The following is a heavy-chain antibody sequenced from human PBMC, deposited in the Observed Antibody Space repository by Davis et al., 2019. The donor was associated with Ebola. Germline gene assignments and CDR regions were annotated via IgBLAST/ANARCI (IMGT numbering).Heavy chain of an antibody. J-gene: IGHJ6*02. CDR2: IKQDGSEK. CDR3: ASLFTIFGVVKLNGMDV. D-gene: IGHD3-3*01. CDR1: GFTFSSYS. V-gene: IGHV3-7*01. Sequence: GESLKISCAASGFTFSSYSMNWVRQAPGKGLEWVANIKQDGSEKHYVDSVKGRFTVSRDNAKNSLYLQMNSLRAEDTAVYYCASLFTIFGVVKLNGMDVWGQGTTVTVSS.